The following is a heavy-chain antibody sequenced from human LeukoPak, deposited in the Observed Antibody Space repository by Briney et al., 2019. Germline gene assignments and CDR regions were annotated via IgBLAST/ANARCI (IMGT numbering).Heavy chain of an antibody. V-gene: IGHV3-23*01. J-gene: IGHJ4*02. CDR2: ITSRGEST. D-gene: IGHD3-22*01. CDR1: GFTFSIYA. Sequence: GGSLRLSCAASGFTFSIYAMSWVRQAPGKGLQSVSSITSRGESTWYVDSVKGRFTITRDNSENTLYLQMHSLRAEDTAVYYCARDRPNYYGSDGHYYRRDGDYWGRGTLVSVSS. CDR3: ARDRPNYYGSDGHYYRRDGDY.